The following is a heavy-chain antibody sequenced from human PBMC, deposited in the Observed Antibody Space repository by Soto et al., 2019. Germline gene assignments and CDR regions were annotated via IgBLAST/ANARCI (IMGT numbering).Heavy chain of an antibody. Sequence: GGSLRLSCAASGFTFSSYAMSWVRQAPGKGLEWVSAISGSGGSTYYADSVKGRFTISRDNSKNTLYLQMNSLRAEDTAVYYCAKDPGGGIAAAGNENWFDPWGQGTLVTVSS. CDR2: ISGSGGST. J-gene: IGHJ5*02. CDR1: GFTFSSYA. D-gene: IGHD6-13*01. CDR3: AKDPGGGIAAAGNENWFDP. V-gene: IGHV3-23*01.